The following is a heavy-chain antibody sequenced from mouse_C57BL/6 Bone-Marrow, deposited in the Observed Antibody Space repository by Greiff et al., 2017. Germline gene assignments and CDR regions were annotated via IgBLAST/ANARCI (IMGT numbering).Heavy chain of an antibody. CDR3: TRKGSNWADY. CDR2: IDPETGGT. J-gene: IGHJ2*01. D-gene: IGHD4-1*01. V-gene: IGHV1-15*01. CDR1: GYTFTDYE. Sequence: QVQLKESGAELVRPGASVTLSCKASGYTFTDYEMHWVKQTPVHGLEWIGAIDPETGGTAYNQKFKGKAILTADKSSSTAYMELRSLTSEDSAVYYCTRKGSNWADYWGQGTTLTVSS.